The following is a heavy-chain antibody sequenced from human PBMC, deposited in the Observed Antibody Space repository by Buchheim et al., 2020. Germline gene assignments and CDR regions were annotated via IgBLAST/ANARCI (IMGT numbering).Heavy chain of an antibody. J-gene: IGHJ4*02. D-gene: IGHD6-19*01. V-gene: IGHV3-15*07. CDR3: TKVRNSGWY. CDR2: IESKTDGGTT. Sequence: EVQLVESGGGLVKPGGSLRVSCAASGFTFSNAWMNWVRQAPGKGLEWVGRIESKTDGGTTDYAAPVKGRFPISRDDSKHTLYLQMNSLKTEDTAVYYCTKVRNSGWYWGQGTL. CDR1: GFTFSNAW.